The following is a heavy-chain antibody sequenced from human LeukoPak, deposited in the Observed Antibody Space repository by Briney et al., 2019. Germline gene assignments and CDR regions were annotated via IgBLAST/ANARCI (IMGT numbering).Heavy chain of an antibody. CDR1: GFTFSSYA. CDR2: ISGSGGST. D-gene: IGHD6-19*01. Sequence: GGSLRLSCAASGFTFSSYAMSWVRQAPGKGLEWVSAISGSGGSTYYADSVKGRFTISRDNSKNTLYLQMNGLRAEDTAVYYCAKEEDSGWYEGLVDYWGQGTLVTVSS. J-gene: IGHJ4*02. CDR3: AKEEDSGWYEGLVDY. V-gene: IGHV3-23*01.